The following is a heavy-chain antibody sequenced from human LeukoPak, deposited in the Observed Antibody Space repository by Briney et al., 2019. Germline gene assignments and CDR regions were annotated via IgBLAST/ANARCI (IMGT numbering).Heavy chain of an antibody. CDR1: GFTFSSYS. Sequence: GGSLRLSCAASGFTFSSYSMNWVRQAPGKGLEWVSSISSSSSYIYYADSVKGRFTISRDNSKNTLSLQMNSLTADDTAVYYCAKDRGTIFNVLNYHFDLWGQGVLVTVSS. CDR2: ISSSSSYI. J-gene: IGHJ4*02. CDR3: AKDRGTIFNVLNYHFDL. D-gene: IGHD3-3*02. V-gene: IGHV3-21*01.